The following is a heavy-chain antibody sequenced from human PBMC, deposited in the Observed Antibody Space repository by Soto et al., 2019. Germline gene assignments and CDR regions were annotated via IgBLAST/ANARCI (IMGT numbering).Heavy chain of an antibody. CDR3: ARAGMEYCSGDSCYSGLYGMDV. V-gene: IGHV4-59*01. Sequence: SETLSLTCTASGGSLSSYYWNWIRQPPGKGLESIGYIYASGNTNYNPSFKSRVAISIDTSKRQISLNLTSVTAADTAVYYCARAGMEYCSGDSCYSGLYGMDVWGQGTTVTVSS. J-gene: IGHJ6*02. CDR2: IYASGNT. CDR1: GGSLSSYY. D-gene: IGHD2-15*01.